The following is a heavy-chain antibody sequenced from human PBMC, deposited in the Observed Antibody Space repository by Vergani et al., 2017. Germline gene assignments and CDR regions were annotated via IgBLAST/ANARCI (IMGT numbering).Heavy chain of an antibody. J-gene: IGHJ6*02. CDR3: ARPHFGGGAGYYYYGMDV. V-gene: IGHV1-69*02. D-gene: IGHD3-3*01. Sequence: QVQLVQSGAEVKKPGSSVKVSCKASGGTFSSYTISWVRQAPGQGLVWMGRIIPILGIANYAQKFQGRVTITADKSTSTAYMELSSLRSEDTAVYYCARPHFGGGAGYYYYGMDVWGQGP. CDR1: GGTFSSYT. CDR2: IIPILGIA.